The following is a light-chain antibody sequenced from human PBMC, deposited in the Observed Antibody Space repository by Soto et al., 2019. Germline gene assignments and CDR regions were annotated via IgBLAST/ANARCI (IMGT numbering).Light chain of an antibody. V-gene: IGKV3-20*01. CDR3: QQYGSSLPLT. J-gene: IGKJ4*01. CDR1: QSVSSSS. Sequence: EIVLTQSPGTLSLSPGERATLSCRASQSVSSSSLAWYQQKPGQAPRLLIYGASSRATGIPDRFSGSGSGTDFTLTISRLEPEDFAVYYCQQYGSSLPLTFVGGTKVEIK. CDR2: GAS.